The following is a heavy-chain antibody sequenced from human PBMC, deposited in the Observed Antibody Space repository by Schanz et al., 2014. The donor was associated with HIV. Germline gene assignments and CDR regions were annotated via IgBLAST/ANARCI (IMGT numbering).Heavy chain of an antibody. CDR3: AREVDIVVVPAAIVGWFDP. J-gene: IGHJ5*02. CDR2: INPNSGAT. D-gene: IGHD2-2*03. Sequence: QVQLVQSGAEVKKPGASVKVSCKASGYTFTGYYIHWVRQAPEQGLEWMGWINPNSGATNYVQKFQGRVTMTRDTSISTAYMELSRVRSDDTAVYYCAREVDIVVVPAAIVGWFDPWGQGTLVTVSS. V-gene: IGHV1-2*02. CDR1: GYTFTGYY.